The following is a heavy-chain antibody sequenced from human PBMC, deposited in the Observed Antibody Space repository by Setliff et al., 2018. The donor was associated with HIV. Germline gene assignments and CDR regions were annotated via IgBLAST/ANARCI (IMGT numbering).Heavy chain of an antibody. CDR1: GLTFRSYW. Sequence: GGSLRLSCAASGLTFRSYWMTWVRQAPGKGLEWVANINQDGSGKNYVGSVKGRFTISRDNAKNSLYLQMNTLGPEDTALYYCAKDMWTEVTGTCDHWGQGTPVTVSS. CDR2: INQDGSGK. V-gene: IGHV3-7*03. D-gene: IGHD6-19*01. CDR3: AKDMWTEVTGTCDH. J-gene: IGHJ4*02.